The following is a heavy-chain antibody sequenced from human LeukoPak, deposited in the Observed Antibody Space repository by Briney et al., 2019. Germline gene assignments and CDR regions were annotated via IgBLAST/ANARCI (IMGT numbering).Heavy chain of an antibody. CDR3: ARDLGLSSFDY. CDR2: IYTSGST. Sequence: PSQTLSLTCTVSGGSISSGSYYWSWIRQPAGKGLEWIGRIYTSGSTNYNPSLKSRVTISVDTSKNQFSLKLSSVTAADTAVYYCARDLGLSSFDYWGQGTLVTVSS. CDR1: GGSISSGSYY. J-gene: IGHJ4*02. V-gene: IGHV4-61*02. D-gene: IGHD1-26*01.